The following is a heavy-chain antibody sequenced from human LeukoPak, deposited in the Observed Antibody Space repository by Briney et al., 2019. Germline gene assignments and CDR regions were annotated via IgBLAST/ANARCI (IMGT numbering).Heavy chain of an antibody. Sequence: GGSLRLSCAASGFTFSNYAMRWVRQAPGKGLEWVSGISGSGGSTHYADSVKGRFTISRDNSKNTLYLQMNSLRAEDAAVYYCAKWGELFYYFDYWGQGTLVTVSS. CDR3: AKWGELFYYFDY. CDR1: GFTFSNYA. D-gene: IGHD3-10*01. J-gene: IGHJ4*02. CDR2: ISGSGGST. V-gene: IGHV3-23*01.